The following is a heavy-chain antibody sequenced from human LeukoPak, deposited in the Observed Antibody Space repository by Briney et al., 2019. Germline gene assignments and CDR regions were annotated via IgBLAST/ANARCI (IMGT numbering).Heavy chain of an antibody. V-gene: IGHV3-21*01. Sequence: GGSLRLSCAASGFTFSSYAMSWVRQAPGKGLEWVSSISSSSYIYYADSVKGRFTISRDNAKNSLYLQMNSLRAEDTAVYYCARLETVTTWYYGMDVWGQGTTVTVSS. CDR3: ARLETVTTWYYGMDV. CDR1: GFTFSSYA. CDR2: ISSSSYI. D-gene: IGHD4-17*01. J-gene: IGHJ6*02.